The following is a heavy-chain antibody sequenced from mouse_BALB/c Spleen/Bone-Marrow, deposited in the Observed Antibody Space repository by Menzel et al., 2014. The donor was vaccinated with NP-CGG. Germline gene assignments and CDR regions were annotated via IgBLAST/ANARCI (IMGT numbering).Heavy chain of an antibody. D-gene: IGHD2-4*01. CDR1: GFSLSTYGIG. Sequence: QVTLKECGPGILQPSQTLSLTCSFSGFSLSTYGIGVGWIRQPSGKGLEWLAHIWRNDNKYYNTALKSRLTISKDTSNNQVFLKIASVDTADTATYYCARGITLAYWGQGTLVTVSA. CDR3: ARGITLAY. V-gene: IGHV8-11*01. CDR2: IWRNDNK. J-gene: IGHJ3*01.